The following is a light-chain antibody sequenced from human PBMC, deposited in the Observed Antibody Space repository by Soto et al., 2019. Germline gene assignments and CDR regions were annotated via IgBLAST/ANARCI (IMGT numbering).Light chain of an antibody. J-gene: IGLJ2*01. CDR1: SGSVSTTYY. Sequence: QTVVTQEPSFSVSPGGTVTLTCGLTSGSVSTTYYPSWYQQTPGQAPRTLIYSTNIRSCGVPDRFSGSILGNKGALTLTGAQADDESYTGGGLVVFGGGTKLTVL. CDR2: STN. CDR3: GLVV. V-gene: IGLV8-61*01.